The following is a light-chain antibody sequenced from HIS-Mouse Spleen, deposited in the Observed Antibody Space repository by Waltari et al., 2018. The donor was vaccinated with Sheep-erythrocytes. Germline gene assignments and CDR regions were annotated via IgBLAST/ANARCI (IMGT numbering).Light chain of an antibody. CDR2: EGS. J-gene: IGLJ3*02. CDR1: SSDVGSYNL. Sequence: QSALTQPASVSGSPGQSITISCTGTSSDVGSYNLVSWYQPHPSKAPKLMIYEGSKRASGVSNRFSGSKSGNTASLTISGLQAEDEADYYCCSYAGSSTPWVFGGGTKLTVL. V-gene: IGLV2-23*01. CDR3: CSYAGSSTPWV.